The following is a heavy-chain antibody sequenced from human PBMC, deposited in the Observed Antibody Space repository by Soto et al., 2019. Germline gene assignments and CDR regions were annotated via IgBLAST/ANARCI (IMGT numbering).Heavy chain of an antibody. CDR3: ARDTRGRQARSPVITQDLDY. CDR1: GYTFTSYY. D-gene: IGHD2-21*01. Sequence: ASVKVSCKASGYTFTSYYMHWVRQAPGQGLEWMGIINPSGGSTSYAQKFQGRVTMTRDTSTSTVYMELSSLRSEDTAVYYCARDTRGRQARSPVITQDLDYWGQGTLVTVSS. CDR2: INPSGGST. J-gene: IGHJ4*02. V-gene: IGHV1-46*01.